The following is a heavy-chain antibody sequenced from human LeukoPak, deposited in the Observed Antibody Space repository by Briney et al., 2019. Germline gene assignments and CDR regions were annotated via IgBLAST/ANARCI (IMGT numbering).Heavy chain of an antibody. V-gene: IGHV1-2*02. CDR2: INPNDGDT. J-gene: IGHJ4*02. D-gene: IGHD2-2*01. Sequence: ASVKVSCKASGYTFTDYYMHWVRQAPGQGFEWMGWINPNDGDTNYAQKFQGRVTMTRDTTISTAHMEVSRLRSYDRAVYYCARANFLYCSSSTCLFDYWGQGTLVTVSS. CDR3: ARANFLYCSSSTCLFDY. CDR1: GYTFTDYY.